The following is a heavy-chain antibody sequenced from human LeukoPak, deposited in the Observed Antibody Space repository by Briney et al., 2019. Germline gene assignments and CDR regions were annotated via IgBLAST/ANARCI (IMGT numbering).Heavy chain of an antibody. D-gene: IGHD2-15*01. V-gene: IGHV3-7*02. Sequence: GGSLRLSCAVSGFTLGSYWISTVRQAPGKGLEWVANIKQDGCEKYYVDSVEVRFTISRDNAKNSLYRQMNSLRAEDTAVYYCARAGSVGGQGNLVTVSS. CDR2: IKQDGCEK. CDR3: ARAGSV. J-gene: IGHJ4*02. CDR1: GFTLGSYW.